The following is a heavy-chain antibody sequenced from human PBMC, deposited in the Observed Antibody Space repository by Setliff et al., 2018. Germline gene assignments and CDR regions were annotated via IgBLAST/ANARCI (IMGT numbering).Heavy chain of an antibody. V-gene: IGHV1-18*01. CDR3: ARMITPHRWSYYYYYMDV. D-gene: IGHD3-16*01. J-gene: IGHJ6*03. CDR1: GYTFTSYG. CDR2: ISAYNGNT. Sequence: ASVKVSCKASGYTFTSYGISWVRQAPGTGLEWMGWISAYNGNTNYAQKLQGRVTMTTDTSTSTAYMELRSLRSDDTAVYYCARMITPHRWSYYYYYMDVWGKGTTVTVSS.